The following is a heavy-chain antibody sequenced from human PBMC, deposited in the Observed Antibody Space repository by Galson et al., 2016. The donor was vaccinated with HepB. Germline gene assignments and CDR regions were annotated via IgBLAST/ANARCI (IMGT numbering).Heavy chain of an antibody. J-gene: IGHJ4*02. D-gene: IGHD4-17*01. V-gene: IGHV3-7*03. CDR3: AKDQRDYGDQGYFDY. Sequence: SLRLSCAASGISFSRKWMTWVRQAPGKGLEWVANIKQDGSEKYYADSVKGRFTISRDNTENSLYLQMNSLRAEDTAVYYCAKDQRDYGDQGYFDYWGQGTLVTVSS. CDR1: GISFSRKW. CDR2: IKQDGSEK.